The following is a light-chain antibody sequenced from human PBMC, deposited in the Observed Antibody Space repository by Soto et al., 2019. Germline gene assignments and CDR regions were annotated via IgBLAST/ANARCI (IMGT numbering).Light chain of an antibody. J-gene: IGLJ2*01. Sequence: QSALTQPASVSGSPGQSITISCTGTSSDVGGYNYVSWYQQHPGKAPKLMIYDXXXXXXXXXXXXXXSKSGNTASLTISGXXAEDEAEYYCSSYTSSSTLMVFGGGTKLTVL. CDR1: SSDVGGYNY. CDR2: DXX. V-gene: IGLV2-14*01. CDR3: SSYTSSSTLMV.